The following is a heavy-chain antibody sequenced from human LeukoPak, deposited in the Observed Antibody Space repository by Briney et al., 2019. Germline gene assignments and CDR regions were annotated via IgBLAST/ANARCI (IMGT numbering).Heavy chain of an antibody. Sequence: SETLSLTCTVSGSSISSYYWSWIRQPPGKGLEWIAYIYYSGSTNYNPSLKSRVTISVDTSKNQFSLKLSSVTAADTAVYYCARDTRWSGYRFDYWGQGTLVTVSS. J-gene: IGHJ4*02. CDR1: GSSISSYY. D-gene: IGHD3-3*01. CDR3: ARDTRWSGYRFDY. CDR2: IYYSGST. V-gene: IGHV4-59*01.